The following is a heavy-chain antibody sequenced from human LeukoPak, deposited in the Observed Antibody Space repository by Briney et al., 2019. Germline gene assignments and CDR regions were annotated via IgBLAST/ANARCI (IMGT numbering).Heavy chain of an antibody. J-gene: IGHJ4*02. V-gene: IGHV3-66*01. D-gene: IGHD3/OR15-3a*01. CDR1: RFSFSAYP. CDR2: NYSGGNT. CDR3: ARDPARADFG. Sequence: GGSLRLSCEASRFSFSAYPMGWVRRAPGKGLEWVSVNYSGGNTFYADSVKGRFTISRDNSKNTLYLQMNSLRAEDTAVYYCARDPARADFGWGQGTLVTVSS.